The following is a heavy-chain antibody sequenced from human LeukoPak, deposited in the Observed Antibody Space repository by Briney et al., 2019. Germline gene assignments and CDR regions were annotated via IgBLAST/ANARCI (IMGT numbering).Heavy chain of an antibody. CDR3: AARGYSYGHKAYYYYYYYMDV. D-gene: IGHD5-18*01. Sequence: PGGALRLSCAASGFTFSSYAMSWVRQAPGKGLEWVSAISGSGGSTYYADSVEGRFTISRDNSKNTLYLQMNSLRAEDTAVYYCAARGYSYGHKAYYYYYYYMDVWGKGTTVTVSS. CDR2: ISGSGGST. CDR1: GFTFSSYA. J-gene: IGHJ6*03. V-gene: IGHV3-23*01.